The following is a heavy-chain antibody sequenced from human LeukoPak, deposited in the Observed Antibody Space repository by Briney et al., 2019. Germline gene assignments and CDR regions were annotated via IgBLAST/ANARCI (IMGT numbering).Heavy chain of an antibody. Sequence: SETLSLTCTVSGGSIISHYWSWIRQSPGRELEWIGYVHSSGTTSFNPSLKSRVTMLVDTSKNQFSLRLTSMTAADTALYFCAREQYLAYDVFGFWGRGTMITVSS. CDR3: AREQYLAYDVFGF. J-gene: IGHJ3*01. D-gene: IGHD2/OR15-2a*01. CDR2: VHSSGTT. V-gene: IGHV4-59*11. CDR1: GGSIISHY.